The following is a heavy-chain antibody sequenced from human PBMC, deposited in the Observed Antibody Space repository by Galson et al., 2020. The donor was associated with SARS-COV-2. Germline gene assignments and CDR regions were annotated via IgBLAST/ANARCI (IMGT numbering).Heavy chain of an antibody. CDR1: GINFRDYY. J-gene: IGHJ6*02. CDR2: ISSGGRTM. CDR3: ARGGAGDNYDDYYYYAMDV. D-gene: IGHD3-22*01. Sequence: KIGESLKISCAVSGINFRDYYMSWIRQAPGKGLEWVSHISSGGRTMYYADSVKGRFTISRDNAKSSLSLQMNSLRAEDTAIYYCARGGAGDNYDDYYYYAMDVWGQGTTVTVS. V-gene: IGHV3-11*01.